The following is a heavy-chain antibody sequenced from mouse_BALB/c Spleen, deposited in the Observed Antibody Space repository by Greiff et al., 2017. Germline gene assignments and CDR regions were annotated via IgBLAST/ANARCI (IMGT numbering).Heavy chain of an antibody. D-gene: IGHD2-4*01. CDR3: ARALMINYAMDY. CDR1: GFTFSDYG. CDR2: ISNLAYSI. J-gene: IGHJ4*01. V-gene: IGHV5-15*02. Sequence: EVKVVESGGGLVQPGGSRKLSCAASGFTFSDYGMAWVRQAPGKGPEWVAFISNLAYSIYYADTVTGRFTISRENAKNTLYLEMSSLRSEDTAMYYCARALMINYAMDYWGQGTSVTVSS.